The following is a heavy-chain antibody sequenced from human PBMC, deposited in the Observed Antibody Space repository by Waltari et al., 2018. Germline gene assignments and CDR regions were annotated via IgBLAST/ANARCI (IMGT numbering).Heavy chain of an antibody. J-gene: IGHJ2*01. CDR3: ARQDYYYVKGYFDL. CDR2: IFYSGAT. CDR1: GGSISSVAYY. Sequence: QLQLQESGPGLVTPSETVSLPCTVSGGSISSVAYYWGWVRQPPGKGLEFIASIFYSGATYYNPSLESRVTISVDTSKNQFSLELTSVTDADTAVYYCARQDYYYVKGYFDLWGRGTLVTVSS. V-gene: IGHV4-39*01. D-gene: IGHD3-22*01.